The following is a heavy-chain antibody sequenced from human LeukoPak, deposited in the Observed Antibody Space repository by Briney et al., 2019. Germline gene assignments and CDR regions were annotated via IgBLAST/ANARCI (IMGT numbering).Heavy chain of an antibody. Sequence: GESLKISCKGSGYSFTTYWIGWVRQMPGKGLEWMGIIYPDDSNTIYGPSFQGQVTISADKSINTAYLEWSSLKASDTAIYYCARQGAAGKYYYYYMDVWGKGTTVTVSS. CDR2: IYPDDSNT. V-gene: IGHV5-51*01. D-gene: IGHD6-13*01. J-gene: IGHJ6*03. CDR1: GYSFTTYW. CDR3: ARQGAAGKYYYYYMDV.